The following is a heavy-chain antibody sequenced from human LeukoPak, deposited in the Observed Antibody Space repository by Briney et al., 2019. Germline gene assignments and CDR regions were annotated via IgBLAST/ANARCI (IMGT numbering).Heavy chain of an antibody. CDR3: AKDRSDIVVVPAATKGDAFDI. CDR2: ISSSSTTI. CDR1: GFTFNNYA. Sequence: AGGSLRLSCAASGFTFNNYAMNWVRQAPGKGLEWVSYISSSSTTIYYADSVKGHFTISRDNARNSLYLQMNSLRVEDTAVYYCAKDRSDIVVVPAATKGDAFDIWGQGTMVTVSS. D-gene: IGHD2-2*01. J-gene: IGHJ3*02. V-gene: IGHV3-48*04.